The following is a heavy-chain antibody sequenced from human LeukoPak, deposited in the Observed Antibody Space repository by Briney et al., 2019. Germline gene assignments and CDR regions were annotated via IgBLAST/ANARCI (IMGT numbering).Heavy chain of an antibody. V-gene: IGHV3-74*01. CDR1: GFPFSNYW. CDR3: ATVSRSSGRGYFDY. J-gene: IGHJ4*02. Sequence: QPGGSLRHSCAASGFPFSNYWMHWVRQAPGKGLVWVSRMKSDGSSTSYTDSVKGRFTISRDNAKNTLYLQMNSLRAEDAAAYYCATVSRSSGRGYFDYWGPGTLVTVSS. CDR2: MKSDGSST. D-gene: IGHD6-19*01.